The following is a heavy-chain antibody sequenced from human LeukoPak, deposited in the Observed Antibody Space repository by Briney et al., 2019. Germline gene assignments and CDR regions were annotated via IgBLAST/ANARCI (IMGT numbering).Heavy chain of an antibody. V-gene: IGHV3-43*01. CDR1: GFTFDRHT. Sequence: GGSLRLSCAASGFTFDRHTMHWVRQPRGKGPEWVSLIGWDGTNIDYADSVKGRFTISRDNSKNFVYLQMHSLRTEDTALYYCTKDMEWGMDVWGQGTTVIVSS. CDR3: TKDMEWGMDV. J-gene: IGHJ6*02. CDR2: IGWDGTNI. D-gene: IGHD3-3*01.